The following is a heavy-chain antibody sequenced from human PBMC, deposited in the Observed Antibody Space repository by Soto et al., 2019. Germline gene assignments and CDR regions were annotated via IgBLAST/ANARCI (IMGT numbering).Heavy chain of an antibody. Sequence: PGQSMKISCKGSGYSFTGYSIGWVRQMPGKGLEWMGIIYPGDSDTRYSPSFQGQVTISADKSISTAHLQWGSLKASDTAMYYCAREGYGVNSKDSFYIWGPGTMVTVSS. CDR1: GYSFTGYS. CDR3: AREGYGVNSKDSFYI. D-gene: IGHD4-17*01. V-gene: IGHV5-51*01. J-gene: IGHJ3*02. CDR2: IYPGDSDT.